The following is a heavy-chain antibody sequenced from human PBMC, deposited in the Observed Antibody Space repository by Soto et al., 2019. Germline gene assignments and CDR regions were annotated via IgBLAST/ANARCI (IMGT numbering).Heavy chain of an antibody. Sequence: EVQLLESGGGLVQPGGSLRLSCAASGFTFSSYAMSWVRQAPGKGLEWVSGISGGGGSTYFADSVKGRFTISRDNSRNTLYLQMTSLRAEDTAVYYCAKSTMAARPAHDIDYWGQGTLVTVSS. V-gene: IGHV3-23*01. J-gene: IGHJ4*02. CDR1: GFTFSSYA. CDR3: AKSTMAARPAHDIDY. CDR2: ISGGGGST. D-gene: IGHD6-6*01.